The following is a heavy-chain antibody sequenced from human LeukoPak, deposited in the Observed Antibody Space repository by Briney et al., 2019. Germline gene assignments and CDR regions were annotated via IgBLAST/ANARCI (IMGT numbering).Heavy chain of an antibody. V-gene: IGHV3-23*01. Sequence: PGGSLRLSCAASGFTFSSNAMSWVRQAPGKGLEWGSAISGSGGGTYYADSVKGRFTISRDNSRNTLYLQMNSLRADDTAVYYCAKNRGYCSGGSCYYDYWGQGTLVTVSS. J-gene: IGHJ4*02. D-gene: IGHD2-15*01. CDR1: GFTFSSNA. CDR2: ISGSGGGT. CDR3: AKNRGYCSGGSCYYDY.